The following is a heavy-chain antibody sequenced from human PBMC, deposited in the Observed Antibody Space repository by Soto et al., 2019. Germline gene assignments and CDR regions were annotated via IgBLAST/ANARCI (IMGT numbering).Heavy chain of an antibody. D-gene: IGHD3-16*02. J-gene: IGHJ6*02. Sequence: GGSLRLSCAASGFTFSSYAMHWVRQAPGKGLEWVAVISYDGSNKYYADSVKGRFTISRDNSKNTLYLQMNSLRAEDTALYYCATGTKKVMACRFIDGGYYYYYGMDVWGQGTTVTVSS. CDR2: ISYDGSNK. CDR1: GFTFSSYA. CDR3: ATGTKKVMACRFIDGGYYYYYGMDV. V-gene: IGHV3-30-3*01.